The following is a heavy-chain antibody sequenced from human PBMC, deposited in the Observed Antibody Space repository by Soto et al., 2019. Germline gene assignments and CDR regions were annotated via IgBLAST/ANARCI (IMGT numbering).Heavy chain of an antibody. V-gene: IGHV1-69*06. CDR1: GGTFSSCA. Sequence: SVKVSCKASGGTFSSCAISCVRHAPGQGLEWMGGIIPIFGTANYAQKFQGRVTITADKSTSTAYMELSSLRSEDTAVYYCARVGIVVVPANYGMDVWGQGTTVTAP. CDR3: ARVGIVVVPANYGMDV. CDR2: IIPIFGTA. J-gene: IGHJ6*02. D-gene: IGHD2-2*03.